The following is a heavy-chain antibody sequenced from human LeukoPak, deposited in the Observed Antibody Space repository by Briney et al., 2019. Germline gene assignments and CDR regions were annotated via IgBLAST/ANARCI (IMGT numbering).Heavy chain of an antibody. CDR2: ISSSGSTI. Sequence: GGSLRLSCAASGFTFSDYYMSWIRQAPGKGLEWVSYISSSGSTIYYADSVKGRFTISRDNAKNSLYLQMNSLRAEDTAVYYCARGPAMVFYYYYYMDVWGKGTTVTVSS. CDR3: ARGPAMVFYYYYYMDV. D-gene: IGHD5-18*01. J-gene: IGHJ6*03. V-gene: IGHV3-11*04. CDR1: GFTFSDYY.